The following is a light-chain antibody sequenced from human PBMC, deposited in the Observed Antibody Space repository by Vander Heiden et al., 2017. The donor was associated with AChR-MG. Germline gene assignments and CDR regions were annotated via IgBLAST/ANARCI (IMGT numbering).Light chain of an antibody. CDR2: DVS. V-gene: IGLV2-14*03. Sequence: QSALTQPASVSGSPGQSITISCTGTSSDVGGYNYVSWYQHHPGKAPKVLIYDVSNRPSGVSSRFSGSKSGNTASLTISGLQAEDEADYYCTSYTGSGTPVFGGGTKVTVL. J-gene: IGLJ2*01. CDR1: SSDVGGYNY. CDR3: TSYTGSGTPV.